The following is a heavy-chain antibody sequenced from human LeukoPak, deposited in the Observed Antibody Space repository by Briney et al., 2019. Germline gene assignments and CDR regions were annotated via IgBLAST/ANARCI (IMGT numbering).Heavy chain of an antibody. D-gene: IGHD1-1*01. J-gene: IGHJ4*02. CDR1: GFTVSINY. CDR2: IYTTGKT. CDR3: AKVSPTGRAFDC. V-gene: IGHV3-53*01. Sequence: GGSLRLSCAASGFTVSINYMSWVRQAPGEGLEWVSVIYTTGKTYYADSVKGRFSISRDNSKNTVYLQMNSLRAEDTAVYYCAKVSPTGRAFDCWGQGTPVTVSS.